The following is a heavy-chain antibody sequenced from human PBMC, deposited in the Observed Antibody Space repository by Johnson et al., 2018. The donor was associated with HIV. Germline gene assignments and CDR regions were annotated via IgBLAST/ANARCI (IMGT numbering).Heavy chain of an antibody. CDR1: GFSFEEYA. V-gene: IGHV3-9*01. D-gene: IGHD6-13*01. CDR3: ARDGESQQLPLGDAFDV. CDR2: ISWNSGNI. Sequence: VQLVESGGGLVQPGRSLRLSCAASGFSFEEYAMHWVRQAPGKGLEWVSGISWNSGNIGYADSVKGRFTISRDNAKNSLYLQMSSLRAEDTAMYYCARDGESQQLPLGDAFDVWGQGTMVTVSS. J-gene: IGHJ3*01.